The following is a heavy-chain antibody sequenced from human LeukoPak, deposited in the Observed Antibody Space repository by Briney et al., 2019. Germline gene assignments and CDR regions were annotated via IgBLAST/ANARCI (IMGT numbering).Heavy chain of an antibody. J-gene: IGHJ4*02. D-gene: IGHD2-15*01. Sequence: GASVKVSCKASGYTFTDHYIHWVRQAPGQGLEWMGWISPNSGGTNHAQKFQGRVTMTRDTSISTAYMELNRLRCDATAVYFCATDRLSQVLLDYWGQGTLVTVSS. CDR2: ISPNSGGT. CDR3: ATDRLSQVLLDY. V-gene: IGHV1-2*02. CDR1: GYTFTDHY.